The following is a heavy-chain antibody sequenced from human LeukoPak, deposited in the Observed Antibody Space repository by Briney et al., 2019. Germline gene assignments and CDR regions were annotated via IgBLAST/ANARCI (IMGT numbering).Heavy chain of an antibody. V-gene: IGHV4-34*01. D-gene: IGHD3-3*01. Sequence: SETLSLTCAVYGGSLSGYYWSWIRQPPGKGLEWIGKINHSGSTNYNPSLKSRVTISVDTSKNQFSLKLSSVTAADTAVYYCTGGVATIFGVVTYYMDVWGKGTTVTVSS. J-gene: IGHJ6*03. CDR3: TGGVATIFGVVTYYMDV. CDR1: GGSLSGYY. CDR2: INHSGST.